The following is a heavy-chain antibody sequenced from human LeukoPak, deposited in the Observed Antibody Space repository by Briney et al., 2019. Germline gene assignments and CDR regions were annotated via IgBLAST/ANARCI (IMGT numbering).Heavy chain of an antibody. D-gene: IGHD3-10*01. CDR3: ASSMPRSWVRGPGLSYYYMDV. J-gene: IGHJ6*03. CDR2: INHSGST. Sequence: GSLRLSCAASGFTFSSYAMSWVRQAPGKGLEWIGEINHSGSTNYNPSLKSRVTISVDTSKNQFSLKLSSVTAADTAVYYCASSMPRSWVRGPGLSYYYMDVWGKGTTVTVSS. CDR1: GFTFSSYA. V-gene: IGHV4-34*01.